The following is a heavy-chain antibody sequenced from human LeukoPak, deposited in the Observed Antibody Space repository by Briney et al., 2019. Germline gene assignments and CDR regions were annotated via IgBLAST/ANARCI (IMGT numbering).Heavy chain of an antibody. D-gene: IGHD6-13*01. CDR1: GFTFSSYA. V-gene: IGHV3-30-3*01. Sequence: GGSLRLSCAASGFTFSSYALHWARQALGKGLEWVAVISYDGSNKYYADSVKGRFTISRENSKNTLYLQMNSLRAVDTAVYYCARNFGPYSNILYSLDYWGQGTLVTVSS. CDR3: ARNFGPYSNILYSLDY. CDR2: ISYDGSNK. J-gene: IGHJ4*02.